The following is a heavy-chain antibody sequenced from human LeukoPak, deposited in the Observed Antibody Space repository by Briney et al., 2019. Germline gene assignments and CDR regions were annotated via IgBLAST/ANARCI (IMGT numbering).Heavy chain of an antibody. Sequence: PGTSLRLSCTAPGFTFSSYAIHWIRQAPGKGLEWVALVWHDGSNRYYSEGVKGRFTISRDNSKNTVYLQINSLRAEDTAVYYCARELFGSGSCPDYWGQGTRVTVSS. D-gene: IGHD3-10*01. CDR2: VWHDGSNR. V-gene: IGHV3-33*01. CDR3: ARELFGSGSCPDY. J-gene: IGHJ4*02. CDR1: GFTFSSYA.